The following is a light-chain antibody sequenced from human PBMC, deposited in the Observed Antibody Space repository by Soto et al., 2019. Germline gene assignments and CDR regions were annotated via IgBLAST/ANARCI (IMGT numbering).Light chain of an antibody. CDR3: QQYSTYPWT. J-gene: IGKJ1*01. CDR1: QSISSW. Sequence: DIQMTQSPSTLSASVGDRVTITSRASQSISSWLAWYQQKPGKAPKLLIYDASSLESGVPSRFSGSGSATEFTLTISSLQPDDFATYYCQQYSTYPWTFGQGTKVDIK. CDR2: DAS. V-gene: IGKV1-5*01.